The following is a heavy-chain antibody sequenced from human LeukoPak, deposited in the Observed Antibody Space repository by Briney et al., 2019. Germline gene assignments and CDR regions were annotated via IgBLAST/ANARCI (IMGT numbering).Heavy chain of an antibody. D-gene: IGHD6-13*01. V-gene: IGHV4-4*07. CDR3: ARDWRPSIAAAGRPYYYYMDV. CDR1: GGSISSYY. CDR2: IYTSGST. Sequence: PSETLSLTCTVSGGSISSYYWSWIRQPAGKGLEWIGRIYTSGSTNYNPSLKSRVTMSVDTSKNQFSLKLSPVTAADTAVYYCARDWRPSIAAAGRPYYYYMDVWGKGTTVTVSS. J-gene: IGHJ6*03.